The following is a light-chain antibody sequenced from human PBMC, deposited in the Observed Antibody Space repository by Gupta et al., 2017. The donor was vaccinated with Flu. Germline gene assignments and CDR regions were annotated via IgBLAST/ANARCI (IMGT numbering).Light chain of an antibody. CDR1: QSVSRSC. Sequence: TRALVPGERATLACRARQSVSRSCLAWYKQKPGHAPRLVMYATSRRATGIPYRFSGSGSGTDFTLTISIREPEDFAVYYCQHYENSVLYTFGQGTELEIK. CDR3: QHYENSVLYT. J-gene: IGKJ2*01. CDR2: ATS. V-gene: IGKV3-20*01.